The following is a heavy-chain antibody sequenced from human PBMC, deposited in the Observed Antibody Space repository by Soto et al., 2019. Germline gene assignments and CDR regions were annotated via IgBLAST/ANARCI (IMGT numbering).Heavy chain of an antibody. Sequence: QVQLQESGPGLVKPSQTLSLTCTVSGGSISSGDYYWSWIRQPPGKGLEWIGDIYYSGSTYYNPSLTSRITISVDTSKNQFSLKLTSVTAADTAVYYCARERRVEATPSGRFDPWGQGTLVTVSS. V-gene: IGHV4-30-4*01. CDR1: GGSISSGDYY. CDR2: IYYSGST. J-gene: IGHJ5*02. D-gene: IGHD1-26*01. CDR3: ARERRVEATPSGRFDP.